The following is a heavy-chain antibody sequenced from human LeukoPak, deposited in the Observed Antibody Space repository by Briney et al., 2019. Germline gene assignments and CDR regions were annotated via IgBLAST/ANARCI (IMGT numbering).Heavy chain of an antibody. J-gene: IGHJ5*02. V-gene: IGHV1-2*02. Sequence: GASVRVSCKASGYTFTGYYMHWVRQAPGQGLEWMGWINPNSGGTNYAQKFQGRVTMTRDTSISTAYMELSRLRSDDTAVYYCARWGSWYKLGFDPWGQGTLVTVSS. CDR2: INPNSGGT. D-gene: IGHD6-13*01. CDR1: GYTFTGYY. CDR3: ARWGSWYKLGFDP.